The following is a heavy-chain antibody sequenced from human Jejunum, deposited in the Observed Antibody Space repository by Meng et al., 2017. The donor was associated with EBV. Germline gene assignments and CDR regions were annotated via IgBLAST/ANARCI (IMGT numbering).Heavy chain of an antibody. Sequence: VQVVESGGGRVPPWKSPGLSCATSGFTCSGQAMQWVRQAPGKGLKWVALISNDGNNKYYADSVKGRFTISRDNSKNTLYLQMNSLRVYDTALYYCTREWGADYWGQGTLVTVSS. V-gene: IGHV3-30-3*01. CDR1: GFTCSGQA. D-gene: IGHD3-16*01. J-gene: IGHJ4*02. CDR3: TREWGADY. CDR2: ISNDGNNK.